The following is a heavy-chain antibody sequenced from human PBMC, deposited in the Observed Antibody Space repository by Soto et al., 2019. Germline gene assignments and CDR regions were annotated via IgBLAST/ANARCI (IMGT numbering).Heavy chain of an antibody. Sequence: ASGKVSCKASGYTFTSYAMHWVRQAPGQRLEWMGWINAGNGNTKYSQKFQGRVTITRDTSASTAYMELSSLRSEDTAVYYCARDRIAVAGIFDYWGQGTLVTVSS. CDR3: ARDRIAVAGIFDY. CDR1: GYTFTSYA. V-gene: IGHV1-3*01. CDR2: INAGNGNT. J-gene: IGHJ4*02. D-gene: IGHD6-19*01.